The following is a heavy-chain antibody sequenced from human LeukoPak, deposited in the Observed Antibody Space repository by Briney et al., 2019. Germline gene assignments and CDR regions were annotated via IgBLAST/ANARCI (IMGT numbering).Heavy chain of an antibody. V-gene: IGHV3-74*01. D-gene: IGHD2-2*02. CDR3: ARVRYCSSTGCYSYFDY. CDR2: ISSDGSST. Sequence: QPGGSLRLSCAASGFTFSSYYLHWVRQVPGKGLVWVSRISSDGSSTSYADSVKGRFTISRDNAKNTLYLQVNSLRVEDTAVYYCARVRYCSSTGCYSYFDYWGQGTLVTVSS. J-gene: IGHJ4*02. CDR1: GFTFSSYY.